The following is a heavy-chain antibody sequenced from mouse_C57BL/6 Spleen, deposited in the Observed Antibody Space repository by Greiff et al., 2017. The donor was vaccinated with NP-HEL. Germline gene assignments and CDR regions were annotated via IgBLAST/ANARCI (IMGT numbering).Heavy chain of an antibody. J-gene: IGHJ2*01. CDR1: GYTFTDYY. CDR2: INPNNGGT. D-gene: IGHD1-1*01. Sequence: VPLQQSGPELVKPGASVKISCKASGYTFTDYYMNWVKQSHGKSLEWIGDINPNNGGTSYNQKFKGKATLTVDKSSSTAYMELRSLTYEDSAVYYCARTTVVASYYFDYWGQGTTLTVSS. CDR3: ARTTVVASYYFDY. V-gene: IGHV1-26*01.